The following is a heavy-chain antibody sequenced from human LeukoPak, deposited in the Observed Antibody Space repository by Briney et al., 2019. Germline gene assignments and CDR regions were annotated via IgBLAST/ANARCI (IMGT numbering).Heavy chain of an antibody. CDR3: ARVLDYYYDSSGLTDY. CDR1: GFTFSSYS. D-gene: IGHD3-22*01. V-gene: IGHV3-21*01. J-gene: IGHJ4*02. CDR2: ISSSSSYI. Sequence: GGSLRLSCAASGFTFSSYSMNWVRQAPGKGLEWVSSISSSSSYIYYADSVKGRFTISRDNAKNSLYLQMNSLRAEDTAVYYCARVLDYYYDSSGLTDYWGQGTLVTVSS.